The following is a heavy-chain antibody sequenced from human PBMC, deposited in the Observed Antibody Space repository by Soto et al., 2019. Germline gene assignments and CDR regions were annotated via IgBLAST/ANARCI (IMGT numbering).Heavy chain of an antibody. CDR3: ANLGLPDERVYTVLDV. J-gene: IGHJ6*02. V-gene: IGHV3-30*18. Sequence: QVQLVESGGGVVQPGRSLTLSCAASGFIFSKYGVHWVRQTPGKGLEWVALISYDGGHKFYTDSVKGRFTIYRDNSKHTLLLQMNSLRAEDTAVYYCANLGLPDERVYTVLDVWGQGTTVIVAS. CDR1: GFIFSKYG. CDR2: ISYDGGHK. D-gene: IGHD3-16*01.